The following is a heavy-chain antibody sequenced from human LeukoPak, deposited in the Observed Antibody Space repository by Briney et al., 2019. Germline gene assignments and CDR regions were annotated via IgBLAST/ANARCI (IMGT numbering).Heavy chain of an antibody. CDR2: IYVDGRTT. V-gene: IGHV3-74*01. CDR3: IRDFRSADL. CDR1: GFTFRNYW. Sequence: GGSLRLSCVASGFTFRNYWMHWVRQPPGKGLVWVSRIYVDGRTTNYADSVKGRFTISRDNAKNTVYLEMNSLSVEDTATYYCIRDFRSADLWGQGTLVTVTS. J-gene: IGHJ5*02.